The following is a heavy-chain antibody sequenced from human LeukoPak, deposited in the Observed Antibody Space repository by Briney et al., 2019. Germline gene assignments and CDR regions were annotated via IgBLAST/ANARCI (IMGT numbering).Heavy chain of an antibody. J-gene: IGHJ6*03. Sequence: PGGSLRLSCAASGFIFSSYSMNWVRQAPGRGLEWVSSISSTSSYIYYADSVKSRFTISRDNAKNSLYLQMNSLRAEDTAVYYCARSSGWYHRGPDYYYYYMDVWGKGTTVTVS. CDR2: ISSTSSYI. V-gene: IGHV3-21*01. CDR3: ARSSGWYHRGPDYYYYYMDV. CDR1: GFIFSSYS. D-gene: IGHD6-19*01.